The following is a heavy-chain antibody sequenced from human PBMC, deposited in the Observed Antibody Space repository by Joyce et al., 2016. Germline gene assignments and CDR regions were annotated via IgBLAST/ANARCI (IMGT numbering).Heavy chain of an antibody. Sequence: QVQLVQSGAEVKKPGASVKVSCKASGYTFTSYDINWVRQATGQGLEWMGWMKPNGGNTGCAQNFQGRVTMTWNTSISTAYMELSSLRSEDTAIYYCARERNFGDLSFDPWGQGTLVTVSS. CDR1: GYTFTSYD. CDR3: ARERNFGDLSFDP. D-gene: IGHD4-17*01. V-gene: IGHV1-8*01. J-gene: IGHJ5*02. CDR2: MKPNGGNT.